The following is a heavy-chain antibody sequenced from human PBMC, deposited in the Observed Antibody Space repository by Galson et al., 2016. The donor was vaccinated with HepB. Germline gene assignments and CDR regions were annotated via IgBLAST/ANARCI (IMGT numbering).Heavy chain of an antibody. D-gene: IGHD1-26*01. CDR2: ISPYSGKT. Sequence: SVKVSCKASGFTFSNYGISWVRQAPGQGLEWMGWISPYSGKTHYARTLQGRVTMTTDSSTSTAYMELRSLRSDDTAVYFCARVGGIVGNRFDPWGRGTLVTVSS. J-gene: IGHJ5*01. V-gene: IGHV1-18*01. CDR1: GFTFSNYG. CDR3: ARVGGIVGNRFDP.